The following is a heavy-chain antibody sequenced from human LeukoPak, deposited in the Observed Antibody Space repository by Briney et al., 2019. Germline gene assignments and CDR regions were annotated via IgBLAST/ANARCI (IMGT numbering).Heavy chain of an antibody. CDR1: GYSFTTYW. V-gene: IGHV5-51*01. D-gene: IGHD1-26*01. CDR2: IYPGDSDT. Sequence: GESLKISCKGSGYSFTTYWIGWVRQMPGKGLEWMGIIYPGDSDTRYSPSFQGQVTISADKSINTAYLQWSSLTASDTAIYYCARKDYSGSSTGDAFDIWGQGTMVTVSS. J-gene: IGHJ3*02. CDR3: ARKDYSGSSTGDAFDI.